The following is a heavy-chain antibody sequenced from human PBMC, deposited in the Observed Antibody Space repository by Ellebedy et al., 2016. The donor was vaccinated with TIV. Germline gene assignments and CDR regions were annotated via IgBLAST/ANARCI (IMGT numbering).Heavy chain of an antibody. Sequence: GESLKISCAASGFTFNSYWMSWVRQAPGKGLEWVANINQDGSRIYYVDSVKGRFTISRDNARNSLYLQMNSLGADDPAVYYCATDGSYGDYRSPAHAFEFWGQGTMVTVSS. J-gene: IGHJ3*01. CDR1: GFTFNSYW. CDR3: ATDGSYGDYRSPAHAFEF. V-gene: IGHV3-7*01. D-gene: IGHD4-17*01. CDR2: INQDGSRI.